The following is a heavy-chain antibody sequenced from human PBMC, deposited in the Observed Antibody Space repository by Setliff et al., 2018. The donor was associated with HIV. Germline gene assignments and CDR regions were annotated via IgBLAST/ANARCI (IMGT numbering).Heavy chain of an antibody. Sequence: PSETLSLTCTVSGDSITNDDYYWGWIRQPPGKGLEWIAIIHYNGRTYYDPSLKSRVTIFVDTSKTQFYLKLNSVTAADTAMYYCARGRWDMAAAGTTEYFQYWGQGTLVTVSS. CDR2: IHYNGRT. V-gene: IGHV4-39*07. D-gene: IGHD6-13*01. CDR3: ARGRWDMAAAGTTEYFQY. CDR1: GDSITNDDYY. J-gene: IGHJ1*01.